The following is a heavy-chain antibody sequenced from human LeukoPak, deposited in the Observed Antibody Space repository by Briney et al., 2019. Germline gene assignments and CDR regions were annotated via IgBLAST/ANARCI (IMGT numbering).Heavy chain of an antibody. CDR2: ISPNGVIT. J-gene: IGHJ4*02. CDR1: GFTFSRHG. D-gene: IGHD5-18*01. V-gene: IGHV3-21*01. CDR3: ARRATTERGHSYGLDF. Sequence: GGSLRLSCAASGFTFSRHGMNWVRQAPGKGLEWVSGISPNGVITYYADSVKGRFTISRDNAKNSLYLQMNSLRAEDTAMYYCARRATTERGHSYGLDFWGQGTLVTVSS.